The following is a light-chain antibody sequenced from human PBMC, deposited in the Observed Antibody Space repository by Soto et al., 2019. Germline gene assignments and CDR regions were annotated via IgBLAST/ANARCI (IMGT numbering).Light chain of an antibody. V-gene: IGKV3-20*01. J-gene: IGKJ4*01. CDR2: GAS. CDR1: QSVSSSY. CDR3: QQYGSSLIT. Sequence: EIVLTQSPGTLSLSPGERATLSCRASQSVSSSYLAWYQQKPGQAPRLLIYGASSRATGIPDRFSGSVSGTDFTLTISRLEPEDFAVYYCQQYGSSLITFGGGTKVEIK.